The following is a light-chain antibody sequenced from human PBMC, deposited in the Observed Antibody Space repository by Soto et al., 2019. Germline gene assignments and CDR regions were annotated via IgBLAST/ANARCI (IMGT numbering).Light chain of an antibody. Sequence: QSVLTQPPSASGTPGQTVTISCSGSSSNIGSNTVNWYQQVPGTAPKLLIYSNNQRPSGVPDRFSGSKSGTSASLAISGLQSDDEADYYCATWDDSLRVFGGGTKVTVL. V-gene: IGLV1-44*01. CDR2: SNN. CDR3: ATWDDSLRV. CDR1: SSNIGSNT. J-gene: IGLJ3*02.